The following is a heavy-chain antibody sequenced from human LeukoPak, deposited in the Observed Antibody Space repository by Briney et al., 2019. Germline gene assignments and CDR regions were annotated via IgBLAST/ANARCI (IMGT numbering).Heavy chain of an antibody. Sequence: SETLSLTCAVYGGSFSGYYWSWIRQPPGKGLEWIGEINRSGSTNYNPSLKSRVTISVDTSKNQFSLKLSSVTAADTAVYYCARGRGYSFRPHPYYYYYMDVWGKGTTVTVSS. D-gene: IGHD5-18*01. CDR3: ARGRGYSFRPHPYYYYYMDV. V-gene: IGHV4-34*01. J-gene: IGHJ6*03. CDR2: INRSGST. CDR1: GGSFSGYY.